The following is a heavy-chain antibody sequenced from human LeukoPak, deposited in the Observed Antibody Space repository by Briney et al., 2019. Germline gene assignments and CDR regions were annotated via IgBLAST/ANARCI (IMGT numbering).Heavy chain of an antibody. CDR1: GFTFSSHG. V-gene: IGHV3-33*01. D-gene: IGHD5-18*01. CDR3: ARNDKGNSYGYSIDY. CDR2: IWYDGSNK. Sequence: SGRSLRLPCAASGFTFSSHGMHWVRQAPGKGLEWVAVIWYDGSNKYYADSVKGRFTISRDNSKNTLYLQMNSLRAGDTAVYYCARNDKGNSYGYSIDYWGQGTLVTVSS. J-gene: IGHJ4*02.